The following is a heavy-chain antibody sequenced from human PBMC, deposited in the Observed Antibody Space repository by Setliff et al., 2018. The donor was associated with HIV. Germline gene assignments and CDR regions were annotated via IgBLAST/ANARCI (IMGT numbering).Heavy chain of an antibody. D-gene: IGHD1-7*01. V-gene: IGHV1-58*01. CDR3: AADPQTGTTSYDAFDI. CDR1: GFTFTNSA. J-gene: IGHJ3*02. CDR2: IVVGSGNT. Sequence: SVKVSCKASGFTFTNSAVQWVRQARGQRLEWIGWIVVGSGNTNYAQKFQERVTITRDMSTSRAYMELSGLRTEDTAVYYCAADPQTGTTSYDAFDIWGQGAVVTVSS.